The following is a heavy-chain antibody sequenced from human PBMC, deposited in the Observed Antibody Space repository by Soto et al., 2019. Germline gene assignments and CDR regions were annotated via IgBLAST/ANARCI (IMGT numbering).Heavy chain of an antibody. CDR3: ARDLGSSWYPEYFQH. CDR1: GFTFSSDI. Sequence: GWSLSLSCAASGFTFSSDIMNWVRQAPGKGLEWVSYISSSSSTIYYAGSVKGRFTISRDNAKNSLYPQMNSLRAEDTAVYYCARDLGSSWYPEYFQHWGQGTLVTVSS. J-gene: IGHJ1*01. D-gene: IGHD6-13*01. V-gene: IGHV3-48*01. CDR2: ISSSSSTI.